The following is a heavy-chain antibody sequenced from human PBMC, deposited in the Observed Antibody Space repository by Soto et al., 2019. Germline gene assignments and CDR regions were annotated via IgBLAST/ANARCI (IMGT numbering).Heavy chain of an antibody. CDR1: GFSLSTSAVG. CDR3: AHNVYYFTY. Sequence: QITLQESGPTLVKPTQTLTLTCTFSGFSLSTSAVGVGWIRQPPGKALEWLAPIYWDDDKLYSPSLKSRLTITKDTPKNRVVLAMTNMDPVDTATYYCAHNVYYFTYGGQGTLVTVSA. CDR2: IYWDDDK. D-gene: IGHD3-16*01. J-gene: IGHJ4*02. V-gene: IGHV2-5*02.